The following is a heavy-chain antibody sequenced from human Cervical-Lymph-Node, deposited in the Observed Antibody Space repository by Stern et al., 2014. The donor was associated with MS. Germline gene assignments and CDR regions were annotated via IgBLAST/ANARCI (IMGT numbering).Heavy chain of an antibody. Sequence: VQLAEPGGGVVQAGRSLRLCCAASGFRTSSLRMHCVLPAPGKGLARAADISFVGSDKNNGDAEKGRVSFSSDNSNNTMYLQMNSLRPEDTAVYYCMGVGDAMDVWGQGTTVIVS. J-gene: IGHJ6*02. CDR1: GFRTSSLR. CDR3: MGVGDAMDV. V-gene: IGHV3-30*03. CDR2: ISFVGSDK.